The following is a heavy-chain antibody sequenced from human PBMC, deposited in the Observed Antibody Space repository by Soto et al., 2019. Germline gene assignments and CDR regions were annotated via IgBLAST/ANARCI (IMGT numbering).Heavy chain of an antibody. CDR3: SRAHSTGWHYFDY. V-gene: IGHV3-33*01. Sequence: GGSLRLSCVASGFPFDSYGIHWVRRAPGKGLEWVATIGFAGNNKYYADSVKGRFTISRDNSKNTLYLHINSLKVDDTAMYYFSRAHSTGWHYFDYCSPGTLVTVSS. CDR2: IGFAGNNK. D-gene: IGHD6-19*01. J-gene: IGHJ4*02. CDR1: GFPFDSYG.